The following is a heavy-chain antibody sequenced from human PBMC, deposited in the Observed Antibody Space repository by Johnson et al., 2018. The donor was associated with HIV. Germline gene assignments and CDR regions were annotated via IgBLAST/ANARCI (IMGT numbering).Heavy chain of an antibody. CDR1: GFTFSDYY. Sequence: QEQLVESGGGLVKPGGSLRLSCAASGFTFSDYYMSWIRQAPGKGLEWVSYISSSGSTIFYADSVKGRFTISRDNAMNSLYLQMHSLRAEDTAVYYCASGYYYGSGTYHGAFDIWGQGTMVTVSS. J-gene: IGHJ3*02. CDR3: ASGYYYGSGTYHGAFDI. V-gene: IGHV3-11*04. CDR2: ISSSGSTI. D-gene: IGHD3-10*01.